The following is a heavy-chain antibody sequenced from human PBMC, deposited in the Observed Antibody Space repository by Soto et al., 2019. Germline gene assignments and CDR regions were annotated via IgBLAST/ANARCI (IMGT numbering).Heavy chain of an antibody. J-gene: IGHJ4*02. CDR3: ARGRPDFWSGYFFDY. Sequence: SGGSLRLSCAASGFTFSSYGMHWVRQAPGKGLEWVAVIWYDGSNKYYADSVKGRFTISRDNSKNTLYLQMNSLRAEDTAVYYCARGRPDFWSGYFFDYWGQGTLVTVSS. V-gene: IGHV3-33*01. D-gene: IGHD3-3*01. CDR1: GFTFSSYG. CDR2: IWYDGSNK.